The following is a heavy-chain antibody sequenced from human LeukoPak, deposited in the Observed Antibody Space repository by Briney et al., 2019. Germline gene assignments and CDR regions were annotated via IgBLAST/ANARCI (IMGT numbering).Heavy chain of an antibody. Sequence: ASVKVSCKASGYTFTGYYMHWVRQAPGQGLEWMGRINPNSGGTNYAQKFQGRVTMTRDTSISTAYIELSRLRSDDTAVYYCARLVSARPGFGGDYWGQGTLVTVSS. V-gene: IGHV1-2*06. CDR3: ARLVSARPGFGGDY. CDR1: GYTFTGYY. J-gene: IGHJ4*02. CDR2: INPNSGGT. D-gene: IGHD6-6*01.